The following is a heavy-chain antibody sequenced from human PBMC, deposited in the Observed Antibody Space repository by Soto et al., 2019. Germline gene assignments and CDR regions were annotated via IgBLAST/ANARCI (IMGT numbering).Heavy chain of an antibody. CDR2: IIPIFGTA. V-gene: IGHV1-69*06. D-gene: IGHD4-17*01. Sequence: GASVKVSCKASGGTFSSYAISWVRQAPGQGLEWMGGIIPIFGTANYAQKFQGRVTITADKSTSTAYMELSSLRSEDTAVYYCARDQDYGDYGPNFDYWGQGTLVTVSS. J-gene: IGHJ4*02. CDR3: ARDQDYGDYGPNFDY. CDR1: GGTFSSYA.